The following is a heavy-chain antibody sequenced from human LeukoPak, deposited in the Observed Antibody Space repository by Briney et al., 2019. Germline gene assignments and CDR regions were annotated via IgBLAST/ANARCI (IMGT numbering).Heavy chain of an antibody. CDR2: ISGSGGST. CDR3: AKAGPSRGSSWYDY. CDR1: GFTFGSYA. Sequence: GGSLRLSCAASGFTFGSYAMSWVRQAPGKGLEWVSAISGSGGSTYYADSVKGRFTISRDNSKNTLYLQMNSLRAEDTAVYYCAKAGPSRGSSWYDYWGQGTLVTVSS. J-gene: IGHJ4*02. D-gene: IGHD6-13*01. V-gene: IGHV3-23*01.